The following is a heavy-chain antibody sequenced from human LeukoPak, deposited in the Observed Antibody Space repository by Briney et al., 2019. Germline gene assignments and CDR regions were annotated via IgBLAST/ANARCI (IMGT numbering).Heavy chain of an antibody. CDR1: GFTFSSYA. V-gene: IGHV3-23*01. Sequence: PGGSPRLSCAASGFTFSSYAMSWVRQAPGKGLEWVSAISGSGGSTYYADSVKGRFTISRDNSKNTLYLQMNSLRAEDTAVYYCAKDSRSWNYLFYYGMDVWGQGTTVTVSS. CDR3: AKDSRSWNYLFYYGMDV. D-gene: IGHD1-7*01. CDR2: ISGSGGST. J-gene: IGHJ6*02.